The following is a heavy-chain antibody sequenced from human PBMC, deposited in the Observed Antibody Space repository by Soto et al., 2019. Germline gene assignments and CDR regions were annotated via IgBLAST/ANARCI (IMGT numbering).Heavy chain of an antibody. D-gene: IGHD1-1*01. CDR2: ISGYNGNT. V-gene: IGHV1-18*01. CDR1: GYTFTSYG. J-gene: IGHJ5*02. Sequence: ASVKVSCKSSGYTFTSYGISWVRQAPGQGLEWMGWISGYNGNTNYAQKLQGRVTMTTDTSTSTAYMELRSLRSDDTAVYYCARDEGYKWNERGWFDPWGQGTLVTVSS. CDR3: ARDEGYKWNERGWFDP.